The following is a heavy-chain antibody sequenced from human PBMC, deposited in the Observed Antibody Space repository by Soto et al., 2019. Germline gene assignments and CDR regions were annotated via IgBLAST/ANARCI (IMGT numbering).Heavy chain of an antibody. CDR2: ISYDGIKK. J-gene: IGHJ6*02. Sequence: QVQLVESGGGVVQPGRSLRLSCEASGFTFYNYAVHWVRQAPGRGLEWLAVISYDGIKKYYADSVKGRFTISRDNSRNTLSLQMNSLTVEDTAVYYCARPIFDFWSGYYYYGMEVWGQGTTVTVSS. V-gene: IGHV3-30*04. CDR3: ARPIFDFWSGYYYYGMEV. D-gene: IGHD3-3*01. CDR1: GFTFYNYA.